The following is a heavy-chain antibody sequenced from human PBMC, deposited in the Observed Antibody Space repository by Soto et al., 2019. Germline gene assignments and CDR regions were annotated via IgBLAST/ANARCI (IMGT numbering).Heavy chain of an antibody. CDR3: ARASECSSTSCHPPRHRGYSGYDPYYYMDV. CDR2: INHSGST. D-gene: IGHD2-2*01. V-gene: IGHV4-34*01. J-gene: IGHJ6*03. CDR1: GGSFSGYY. Sequence: SETLSLTCAVYGGSFSGYYWSWIRQPPGKGLEWIGEINHSGSTNYNPSLKSRVTISVDTSKNQFSLKLSSVTAADTAVYYCARASECSSTSCHPPRHRGYSGYDPYYYMDVWGKGTTVTVSS.